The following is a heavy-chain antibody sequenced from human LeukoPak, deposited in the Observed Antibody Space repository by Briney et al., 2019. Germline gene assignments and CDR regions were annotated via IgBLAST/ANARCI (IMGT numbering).Heavy chain of an antibody. Sequence: PETLSLTCTVSGGSISSSSYYWGWIRQPPGKGLEWIGSIYYSGSTYYNPSLKSRVTISVDTSKNQFSLKLSSVTAADTAVYYCARDGMSIAAAGDAFDIWGQGTMVTVSS. CDR1: GGSISSSSYY. J-gene: IGHJ3*02. D-gene: IGHD6-13*01. CDR2: IYYSGST. V-gene: IGHV4-39*07. CDR3: ARDGMSIAAAGDAFDI.